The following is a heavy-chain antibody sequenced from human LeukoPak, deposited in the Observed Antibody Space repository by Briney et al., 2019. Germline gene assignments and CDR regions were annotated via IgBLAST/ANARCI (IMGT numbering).Heavy chain of an antibody. CDR3: ARDRITVAATETSFDY. CDR2: ISGSSSYI. CDR1: GFTFSSYE. V-gene: IGHV3-21*01. J-gene: IGHJ4*02. Sequence: GGSLRLSCAASGFTFSSYEMNWVRQAPGKGLEWVSSISGSSSYIYYADSVKGRFTISRGNAKNSLYLQMNSLRAEDTAVYYCARDRITVAATETSFDYWGQGTLVTVSS. D-gene: IGHD6-19*01.